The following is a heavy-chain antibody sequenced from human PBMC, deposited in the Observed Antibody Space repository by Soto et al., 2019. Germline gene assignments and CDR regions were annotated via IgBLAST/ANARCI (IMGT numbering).Heavy chain of an antibody. CDR2: INPKSGDT. Sequence: QVRLMQSGAEVRRPGASVTVSCKASGYTFTHYFIHWVRRAPGQGLEWMGYINPKSGDTHYSQTLRGRVSMTRDTSTDTANMGRSSLKADDTAVYFFARVPGHTSSRGDFWGQGTAITVSS. J-gene: IGHJ6*01. CDR3: ARVPGHTSSRGDF. D-gene: IGHD6-6*01. V-gene: IGHV1-2*02. CDR1: GYTFTHYF.